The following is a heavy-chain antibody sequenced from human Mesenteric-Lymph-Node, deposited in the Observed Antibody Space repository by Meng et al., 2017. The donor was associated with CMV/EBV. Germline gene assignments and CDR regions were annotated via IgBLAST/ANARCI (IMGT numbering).Heavy chain of an antibody. D-gene: IGHD3-10*01. Sequence: IYSGSFSGYYWSWIRQPPGKGLERIGEINHSGSTNYNPSLKSRVIISVDTSKNQFSLKLGSVTAADTAVYYCARGPRAMVRGVIGYWGQGTLVTVSS. CDR1: SGSFSGYY. CDR3: ARGPRAMVRGVIGY. CDR2: INHSGST. J-gene: IGHJ4*02. V-gene: IGHV4-34*01.